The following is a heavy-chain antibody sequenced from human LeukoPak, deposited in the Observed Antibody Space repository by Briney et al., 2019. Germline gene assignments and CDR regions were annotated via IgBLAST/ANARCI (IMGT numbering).Heavy chain of an antibody. J-gene: IGHJ4*02. CDR2: ITTSDGNP. V-gene: IGHV3-23*01. Sequence: HPGGSLRLSCAASGFTFSSYTMSWVRQAPGKGLEWVSTITTSDGNPYYADSVKGRFTVSRDNSKNTLYLQMNSLRAEDTAVYYCAKEYCSNSVCHSLDYWGQGTLVTVSS. D-gene: IGHD2-8*01. CDR1: GFTFSSYT. CDR3: AKEYCSNSVCHSLDY.